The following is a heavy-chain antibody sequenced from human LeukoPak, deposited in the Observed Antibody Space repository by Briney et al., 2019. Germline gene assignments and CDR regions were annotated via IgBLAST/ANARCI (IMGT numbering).Heavy chain of an antibody. Sequence: PSETLSLTCTVSGGSISSYYWSWIRQPPGKGLGWIGYIYYSGSTNYNPSLKSRVTISVDTSKNQFSLKLSSVTAADTAVYYGARDLRDFWSGDYAFDIWGQGTMVTVSS. D-gene: IGHD3-3*01. CDR3: ARDLRDFWSGDYAFDI. J-gene: IGHJ3*02. CDR2: IYYSGST. V-gene: IGHV4-59*01. CDR1: GGSISSYY.